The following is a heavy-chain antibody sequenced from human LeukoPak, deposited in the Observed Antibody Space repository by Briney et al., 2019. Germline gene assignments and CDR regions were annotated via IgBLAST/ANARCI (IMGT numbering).Heavy chain of an antibody. Sequence: ASVKVSCKASGFTFTSSAVQWVRQARGRRLEWIGWIVVGSGNTNYAQKFQERVTITRDMSTSTAYMELSSLRSEDTAVYYCAALINGSGSFVWFDPWGQGTLVTVSS. CDR3: AALINGSGSFVWFDP. J-gene: IGHJ5*02. CDR2: IVVGSGNT. CDR1: GFTFTSSA. V-gene: IGHV1-58*01. D-gene: IGHD3-10*01.